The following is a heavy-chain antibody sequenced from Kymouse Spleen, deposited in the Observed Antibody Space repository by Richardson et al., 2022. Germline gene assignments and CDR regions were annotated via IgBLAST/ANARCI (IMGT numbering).Heavy chain of an antibody. V-gene: IGHV3-9*01. CDR3: AKEGGQLVRTNYYYYYGMDV. CDR2: ISWNSGSI. Sequence: EVQLVESGGGLVQPGRSLRLSCAASGFTFDDYAMHWVRQAPGKGLEWVSGISWNSGSIGYADSVKGRFTISRDNAKNSLYLQMNSLRAEDTALYYCAKEGGQLVRTNYYYYYGMDVWGQGTTVTVSS. D-gene: IGHD6-6*01. J-gene: IGHJ6*02. CDR1: GFTFDDYA.